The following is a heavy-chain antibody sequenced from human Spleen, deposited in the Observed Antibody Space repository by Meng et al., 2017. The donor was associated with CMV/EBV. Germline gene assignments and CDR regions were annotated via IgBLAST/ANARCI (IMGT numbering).Heavy chain of an antibody. Sequence: ASVKVSCKASGYTFTGYYMHWVRQAPGQGLEWMGWINPNSGSTNYAQKFQGRVTMTRDTSISTAYMELSRLRSDDTAVYYCARVGDWYQLLYHFDYRGQGTLVTVSS. D-gene: IGHD2-2*02. J-gene: IGHJ4*02. CDR3: ARVGDWYQLLYHFDY. CDR2: INPNSGST. V-gene: IGHV1-2*02. CDR1: GYTFTGYY.